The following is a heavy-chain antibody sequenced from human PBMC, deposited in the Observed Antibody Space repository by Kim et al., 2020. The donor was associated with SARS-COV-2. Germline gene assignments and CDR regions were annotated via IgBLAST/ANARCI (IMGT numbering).Heavy chain of an antibody. CDR2: IYYNGNK. Sequence: SETLSLTCTVSGGSITSSSYYWAWIRQPPGKGLECIGNIYYNGNKYYNPSLRSRVTIAVDTSKNEFALKLTSVTAADTAVYYCARHVRNWYFDLWGRCTLGTVSS. J-gene: IGHJ2*01. V-gene: IGHV4-39*01. CDR1: GGSITSSSYY. CDR3: ARHVRNWYFDL.